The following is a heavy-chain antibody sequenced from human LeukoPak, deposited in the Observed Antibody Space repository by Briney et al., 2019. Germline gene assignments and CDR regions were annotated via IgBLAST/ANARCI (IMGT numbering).Heavy chain of an antibody. D-gene: IGHD5-18*01. CDR2: TSSSDAGT. CDR1: GFPLSSYA. V-gene: IGHV3-23*01. CDR3: ATYRQVLLPFEA. J-gene: IGHJ5*02. Sequence: GGSLRLSCAVSGFPLSSYAMSWVRQAPGKGLEWVSATSSSDAGTYYADSVRGRFTISRDNSKSTLFLQMNSLRAEDTAIYYCATYRQVLLPFEAWGQGTLVTVSS.